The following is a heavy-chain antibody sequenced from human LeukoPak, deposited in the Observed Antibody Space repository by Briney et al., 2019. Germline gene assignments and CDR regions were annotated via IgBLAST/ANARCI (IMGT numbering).Heavy chain of an antibody. Sequence: SETLSLTCTVSGGSISSTSYYWGWIRQPPGKGLEWIGSIYYTGSTYYNPSLNTRVTMSVDTSKNQFSLKLSSVTAADTAVYYCARRLKVTEHFDYWGQGTLVTVSS. CDR3: ARRLKVTEHFDY. V-gene: IGHV4-39*01. CDR1: GGSISSTSYY. CDR2: IYYTGST. D-gene: IGHD2-21*02. J-gene: IGHJ4*02.